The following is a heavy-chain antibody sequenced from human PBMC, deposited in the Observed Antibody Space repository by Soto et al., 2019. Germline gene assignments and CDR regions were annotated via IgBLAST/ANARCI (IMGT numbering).Heavy chain of an antibody. CDR3: ARGPYRNTYNRFDS. J-gene: IGHJ5*02. CDR2: ISGSGLTI. CDR1: GFIFSDYE. V-gene: IGHV3-48*03. D-gene: IGHD5-12*01. Sequence: GGSLRLSCAASGFIFSDYEINWVRQAPGKGLEWVSYISGSGLTIYYADSVKGRFTISRDNAKNSLYLQMNSLGVEDTAVYYCARGPYRNTYNRFDSWGQGTLVTVSS.